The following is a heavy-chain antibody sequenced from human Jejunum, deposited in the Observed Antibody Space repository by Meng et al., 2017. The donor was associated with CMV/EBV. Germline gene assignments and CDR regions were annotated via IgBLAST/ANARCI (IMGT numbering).Heavy chain of an antibody. Sequence: VSGGSINDFYWGWIRQSPGKGLEWIGYMCYSGSTRYHRSLQSRVTISLDTSRTQFSLRLTSVTAANTAVYYCARDTFDRRNGMDVWGQGTTVTVSS. CDR3: ARDTFDRRNGMDV. CDR2: MCYSGST. V-gene: IGHV4-59*01. CDR1: GGSINDFY. J-gene: IGHJ6*02.